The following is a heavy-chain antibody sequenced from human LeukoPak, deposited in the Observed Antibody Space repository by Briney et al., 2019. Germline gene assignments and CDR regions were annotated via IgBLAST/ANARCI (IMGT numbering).Heavy chain of an antibody. CDR2: INPNSGGT. D-gene: IGHD2-2*01. CDR1: GYTFTSYY. V-gene: IGHV1-2*02. J-gene: IGHJ3*02. CDR3: ARVYCSSTSCRKHDAFDI. Sequence: GASVKVSCKASGYTFTSYYMHWVRQAPGQGLEWMGWINPNSGGTNYAQKFQGRVTMTRDTSISTAYMELSRLRSDDTAVYYCARVYCSSTSCRKHDAFDIWGQGTMVTVSS.